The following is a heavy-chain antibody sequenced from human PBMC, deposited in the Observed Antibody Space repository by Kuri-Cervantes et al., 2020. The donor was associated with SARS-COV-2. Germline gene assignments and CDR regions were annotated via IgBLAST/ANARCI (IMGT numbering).Heavy chain of an antibody. V-gene: IGHV1-2*02. CDR3: ANLRITIFGVRAFDT. CDR2: INPNSGGT. D-gene: IGHD3-3*01. CDR1: GYTFTGYY. J-gene: IGHJ3*02. Sequence: ASVKVSCKASGYTFTGYYMHWVRQAPGQGLEWMGWINPNSGGTNYAQKFQGRVTMTRDTSISTAYMELSRLRSDDTAVYYCANLRITIFGVRAFDTWGQGTMVTVSS.